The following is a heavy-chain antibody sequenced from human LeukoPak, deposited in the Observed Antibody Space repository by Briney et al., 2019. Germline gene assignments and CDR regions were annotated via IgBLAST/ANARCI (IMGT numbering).Heavy chain of an antibody. CDR2: IRYDGSNK. Sequence: SGGSLRLSCAASGFTFSSYSMNWVRQAPGKGLEWVAFIRYDGSNKYYADSVKGRFTISRDNSKNTLYLQMNSLRAEDTAVYYCAKDLIVVYNRFDPWGQGTLVTVSS. D-gene: IGHD1-26*01. V-gene: IGHV3-30*02. J-gene: IGHJ5*02. CDR3: AKDLIVVYNRFDP. CDR1: GFTFSSYS.